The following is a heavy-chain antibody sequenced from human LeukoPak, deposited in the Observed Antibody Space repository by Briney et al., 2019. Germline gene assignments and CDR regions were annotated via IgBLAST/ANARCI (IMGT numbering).Heavy chain of an antibody. D-gene: IGHD6-13*01. CDR3: AKASAAGISYYYYGMDV. CDR1: GFTFDDYG. Sequence: PGGSLRLSCAASGFTFDDYGMSCVRQAPGKGLEWVAVISYVGSNKYYADSVKGRFTISRDNSKNTLYLQMNSLRAEDTAVYYCAKASAAGISYYYYGMDVWGQGTTVTVSS. V-gene: IGHV3-30*18. CDR2: ISYVGSNK. J-gene: IGHJ6*02.